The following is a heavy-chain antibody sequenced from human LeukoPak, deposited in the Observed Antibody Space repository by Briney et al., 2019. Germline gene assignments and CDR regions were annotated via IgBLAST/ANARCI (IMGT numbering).Heavy chain of an antibody. CDR2: IIPIFGTA. CDR3: ARANEQFSLSNWFDP. V-gene: IGHV1-69*13. CDR1: GGTFSSYA. J-gene: IGHJ5*02. D-gene: IGHD1-1*01. Sequence: SVKVSCKASGGTFSSYAISWVRQAPGQGLEWMGGIIPIFGTANYAQKFQGRVTITADESTSTAYMKLSSLRSEDTAVYYCARANEQFSLSNWFDPWGQGTLVTVSS.